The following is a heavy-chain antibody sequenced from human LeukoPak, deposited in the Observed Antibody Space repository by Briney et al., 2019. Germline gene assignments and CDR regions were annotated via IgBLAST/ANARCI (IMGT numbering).Heavy chain of an antibody. D-gene: IGHD6-19*01. CDR3: AKVGVAGGYYWFDP. CDR1: GFPFSSYA. V-gene: IGHV3-23*01. CDR2: ITGSGGYT. Sequence: GGSLRLSCEASGFPFSSYAMTWVRQAPGMGLEWVSAITGSGGYTYNADSVKGRFTISRGNSKNTLYLQMNSLRAEDTAVYYCAKVGVAGGYYWFDPWGQGPLVTVS. J-gene: IGHJ5*02.